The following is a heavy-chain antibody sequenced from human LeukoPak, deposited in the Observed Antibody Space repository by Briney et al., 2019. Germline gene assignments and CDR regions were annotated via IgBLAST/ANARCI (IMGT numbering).Heavy chain of an antibody. Sequence: PSETLSLTCTVSGGSISSSSYYWGWIRQPPGKGLEWIGSIYYSGSTYYNPSLKSRVTISVDTSKNQFSLKLGSVTAADTALYYCARHLLGYCSGGNCYYFDFWGQGTLVTVSS. J-gene: IGHJ4*02. D-gene: IGHD2-15*01. CDR1: GGSISSSSYY. V-gene: IGHV4-39*01. CDR2: IYYSGST. CDR3: ARHLLGYCSGGNCYYFDF.